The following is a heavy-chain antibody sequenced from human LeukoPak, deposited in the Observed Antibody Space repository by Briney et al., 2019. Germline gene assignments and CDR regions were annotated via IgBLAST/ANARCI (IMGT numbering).Heavy chain of an antibody. CDR1: GYSISSGYC. D-gene: IGHD3-22*01. J-gene: IGHJ4*02. CDR3: ARGNYYDSSGYPSGDFDY. Sequence: SETLSLTCIVSGYSISSGYCWGWIRQPPGKGLEWIGNIHHSGSTYYNPSLKSRVTISVDTSKNQFSLKLSSVTAADTAVYYCARGNYYDSSGYPSGDFDYWGQGTLVTVSS. CDR2: IHHSGST. V-gene: IGHV4-38-2*02.